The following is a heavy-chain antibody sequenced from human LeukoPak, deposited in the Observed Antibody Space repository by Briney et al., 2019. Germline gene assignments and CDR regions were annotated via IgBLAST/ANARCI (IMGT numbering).Heavy chain of an antibody. CDR2: IYHSGST. J-gene: IGHJ5*02. V-gene: IGHV4-38-2*02. Sequence: SSETLSLTCTVSGYSISSGYYWGWIRQPPGKGLEWIGSIYHSGSTYYNPSLKSRVTISVDTSKNQFSLKLSSVTAADTAVYYCARVSTYGSGSYDPTWGQGTLLTVSS. CDR1: GYSISSGYY. CDR3: ARVSTYGSGSYDPT. D-gene: IGHD3-10*01.